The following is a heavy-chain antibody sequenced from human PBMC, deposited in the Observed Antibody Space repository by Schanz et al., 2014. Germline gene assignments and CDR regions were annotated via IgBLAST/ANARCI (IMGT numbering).Heavy chain of an antibody. D-gene: IGHD6-13*01. V-gene: IGHV1-69*02. J-gene: IGHJ4*02. CDR2: IVPIAGIT. CDR3: ARSGSSNWYFFDY. Sequence: QVQLVQSGAEVKKPGSSMKVSCKASGGTFSSDTFSWVRQAPGQGLEWMGRIVPIAGITNYAQRFQGRVTITADKSSDTAYMELSSLRSEDTAVYYCARSGSSNWYFFDYWGQGTLVTVSS. CDR1: GGTFSSDT.